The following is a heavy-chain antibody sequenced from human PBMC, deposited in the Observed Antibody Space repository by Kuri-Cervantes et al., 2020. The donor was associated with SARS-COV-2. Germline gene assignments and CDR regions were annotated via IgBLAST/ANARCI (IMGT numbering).Heavy chain of an antibody. CDR1: GGSMNNHF. V-gene: IGHV4-4*07. D-gene: IGHD3-22*01. Sequence: SETLSLTCTVSGGSMNNHFWTWIRQPAGKGLEWIGRISTRESPYFNPPLKTTWFNPSLKSRVTMSVDASKNQFSLKLSSVTAADTAMYYCARDDVVIGGGKNWFDHWGQGIPVTVSS. CDR2: ISTRESP. J-gene: IGHJ5*02. CDR3: ARDDVVIGGGKNWFDH.